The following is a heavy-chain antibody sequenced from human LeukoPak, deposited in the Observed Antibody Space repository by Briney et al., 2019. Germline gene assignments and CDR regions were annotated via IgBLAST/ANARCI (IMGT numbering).Heavy chain of an antibody. J-gene: IGHJ6*02. CDR2: INHSGRT. D-gene: IGHD1-14*01. CDR3: ARGGAGGARIYYYYGMDV. Sequence: SETLSLTCAVYGGSFSGYYWSWIRQPPGKGLEWIGEINHSGRTNYNPSLKSRVTISVDTSKNQSSLQLNSVAPEDTAVHYCARGGAGGARIYYYYGMDVWGQGTTVTVSS. V-gene: IGHV4-34*01. CDR1: GGSFSGYY.